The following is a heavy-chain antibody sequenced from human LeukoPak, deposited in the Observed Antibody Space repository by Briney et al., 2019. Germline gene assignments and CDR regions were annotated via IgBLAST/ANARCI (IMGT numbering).Heavy chain of an antibody. CDR1: GFTFSSYW. Sequence: GGXXXXSCAASGFTFSSYWMTWVGQAPGKGMEWVANIKKDGSEKYYVDSVKGRFTISREKAKNSLYLQMSRLRDEDTAVYYCARDGRAVSGYYRKDDYWGQGTLVTVSS. J-gene: IGHJ4*02. V-gene: IGHV3-7*01. CDR3: ARDGRAVSGYYRKDDY. CDR2: IKKDGSEK. D-gene: IGHD3-22*01.